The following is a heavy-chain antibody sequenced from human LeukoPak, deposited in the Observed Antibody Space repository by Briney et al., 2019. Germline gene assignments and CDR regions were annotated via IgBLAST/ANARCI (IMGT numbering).Heavy chain of an antibody. CDR2: ISTYSVNT. D-gene: IGHD2-15*01. V-gene: IGHV1-18*01. Sequence: ASVKVSFKASGYTFTSYGISWVRQAPGQGLEWLGWISTYSVNTNYAQQLQGRVTMTTDTSTSTAYMELRSLRSDDTAVYYCARVMVAVTNGGNWFDPWGQGTLVTVSS. CDR3: ARVMVAVTNGGNWFDP. J-gene: IGHJ5*02. CDR1: GYTFTSYG.